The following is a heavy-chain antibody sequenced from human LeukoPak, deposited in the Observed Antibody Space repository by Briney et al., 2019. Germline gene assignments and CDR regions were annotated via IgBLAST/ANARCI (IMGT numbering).Heavy chain of an antibody. J-gene: IGHJ4*02. V-gene: IGHV4-39*01. CDR3: ARGQSPPVYFDY. CDR2: IYYSGST. Sequence: PSETLSLTCTVSGGSISSSSYYWGWIRQPPGKGLEWIGSIYYSGSTYYNPSLKSRVTISVDTSKNQFSLKLSSVTAADTAVYYCARGQSPPVYFDYWGQGTLVTVSS. CDR1: GGSISSSSYY.